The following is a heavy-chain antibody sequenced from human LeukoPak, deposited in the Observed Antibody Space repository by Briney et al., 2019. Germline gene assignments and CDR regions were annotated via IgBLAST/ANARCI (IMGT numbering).Heavy chain of an antibody. Sequence: SVKVSCKASGGTFSSYAISWVRLAPGQGLEWMGGIIPIFGTANYAQKFQGRVTITADESTSTAYMELSSLRSEDTAVYYCARAPYSSGGSTNRYYYYYMDVWGKGTTVTVSS. CDR2: IIPIFGTA. CDR1: GGTFSSYA. V-gene: IGHV1-69*13. CDR3: ARAPYSSGGSTNRYYYYYMDV. J-gene: IGHJ6*03. D-gene: IGHD6-19*01.